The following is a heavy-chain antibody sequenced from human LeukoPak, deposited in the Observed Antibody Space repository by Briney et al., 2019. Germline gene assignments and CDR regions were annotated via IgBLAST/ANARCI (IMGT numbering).Heavy chain of an antibody. D-gene: IGHD5-12*01. V-gene: IGHV1-18*01. CDR2: ISAYNGNT. Sequence: ASVKVSCKASGYTFTSYGISWVRQAPGQGLEWMGWISAYNGNTNYAQKLQGRVTMTTDTSTSTAYMELRSLRSDDTAVYYCARDCFDCADIVAPIDEHYFDYWGQGTLVTVSS. J-gene: IGHJ4*02. CDR1: GYTFTSYG. CDR3: ARDCFDCADIVAPIDEHYFDY.